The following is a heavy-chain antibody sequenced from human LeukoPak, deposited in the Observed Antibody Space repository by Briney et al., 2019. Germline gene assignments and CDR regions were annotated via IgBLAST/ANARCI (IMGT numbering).Heavy chain of an antibody. V-gene: IGHV3-21*01. CDR2: ISSSSSYI. CDR3: VRPKGGSIFDY. Sequence: GGSLRLSCAASGFTFSTYNMNWVRQAPGKGLEWVSSISSSSSYIYYADSVKGRFTISRDNAKNSLYLQMNSLRAEDTAVYYCVRPKGGSIFDYWGQGTLVTVSS. D-gene: IGHD2-15*01. CDR1: GFTFSTYN. J-gene: IGHJ4*02.